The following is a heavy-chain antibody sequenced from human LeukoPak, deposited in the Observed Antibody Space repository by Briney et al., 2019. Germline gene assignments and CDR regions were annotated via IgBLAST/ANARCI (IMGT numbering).Heavy chain of an antibody. V-gene: IGHV1-3*01. CDR3: ARVAYYGDYVTYWFDP. CDR1: GYTFTSYA. J-gene: IGHJ5*02. D-gene: IGHD4-17*01. Sequence: ASVKVSCKASGYTFTSYAMHWVRQAPGHRLEWMGWINAGNGNTKYSQKFQGRVTITRDTSASTAYMELSSLRSEDTAVYYCARVAYYGDYVTYWFDPWGQGTLVTVSS. CDR2: INAGNGNT.